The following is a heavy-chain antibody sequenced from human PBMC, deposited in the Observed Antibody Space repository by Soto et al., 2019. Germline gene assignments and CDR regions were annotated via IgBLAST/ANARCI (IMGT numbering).Heavy chain of an antibody. CDR3: ARWVLPAAIEPYGMDV. J-gene: IGHJ6*02. CDR1: GGTFSSYA. CDR2: IIPIFGTA. V-gene: IGHV1-69*01. D-gene: IGHD2-2*01. Sequence: QVQLVQSGAEVKKPGSSVKVSCKASGGTFSSYAISWVRQAPGQGHEWMGGIIPIFGTANYAQKFQGRVTITADESTSTAYMELSSLRSEDTAVYYCARWVLPAAIEPYGMDVWGQGTTVTVSS.